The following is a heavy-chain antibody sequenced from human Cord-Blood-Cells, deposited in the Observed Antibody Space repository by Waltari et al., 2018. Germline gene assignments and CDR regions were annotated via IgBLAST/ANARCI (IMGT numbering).Heavy chain of an antibody. CDR3: ARDHFK. V-gene: IGHV4-38-2*02. Sequence: QVQLPETGPGLVQPPDTLSLTCAVPGYSISRGYSWGWIRQPPGKGLEWIGSIYHSGSTYYNPSLKSRVTISVDTSKNQFSLKLSSVTAADTAVYYCARDHFKWGQGTLVTVSS. CDR1: GYSISRGYS. CDR2: IYHSGST. J-gene: IGHJ4*02.